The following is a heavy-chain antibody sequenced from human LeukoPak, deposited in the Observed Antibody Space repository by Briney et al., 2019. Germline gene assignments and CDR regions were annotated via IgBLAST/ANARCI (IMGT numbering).Heavy chain of an antibody. CDR3: AKDMAAAGYYGMDV. V-gene: IGHV3-9*01. J-gene: IGHJ6*02. D-gene: IGHD6-13*01. CDR2: ISWNSGSI. CDR1: GFTFDDYA. Sequence: SLRLSCAASGFTFDDYAMHWVRQAPGKGLEWVSGISWNSGSIGYADSVRGRFTISRDNAKNSLYLQMNSLRAEDTALYYCAKDMAAAGYYGMDVWGQGTTVTVSS.